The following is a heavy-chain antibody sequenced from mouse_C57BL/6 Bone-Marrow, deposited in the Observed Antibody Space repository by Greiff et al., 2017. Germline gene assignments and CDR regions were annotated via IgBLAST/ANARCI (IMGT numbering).Heavy chain of an antibody. CDR1: GFNIKDDY. D-gene: IGHD4-1*01. CDR3: TTFPGVAWFAY. Sequence: EVQLQESGAELVRPGASVKLSCTASGFNIKDDYMHWVKQRPGQGLEWIGWIDPENGDTEYASKFQGKATITADTSSNTAYLQLSSLTSEDTAVYYCTTFPGVAWFAYWGQGTLVTVSA. J-gene: IGHJ3*01. V-gene: IGHV14-4*01. CDR2: IDPENGDT.